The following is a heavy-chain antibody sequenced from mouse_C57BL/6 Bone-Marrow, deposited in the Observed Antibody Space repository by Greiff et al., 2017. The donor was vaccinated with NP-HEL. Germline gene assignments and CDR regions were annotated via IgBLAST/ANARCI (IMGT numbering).Heavy chain of an antibody. D-gene: IGHD4-1*01. CDR1: GYTFTSYW. CDR2: IDPSDSYT. V-gene: IGHV1-50*01. CDR3: ARVNWDWFAY. J-gene: IGHJ3*01. Sequence: VQLQQPGAELVKPGASVKLSCKASGYTFTSYWMQWVKQRPGQGLEWIGEIDPSDSYTNYNQKFKGKATLTVDTSSSTAYMQLSSLTSEDSAVYYCARVNWDWFAYWGQGTLVTVSA.